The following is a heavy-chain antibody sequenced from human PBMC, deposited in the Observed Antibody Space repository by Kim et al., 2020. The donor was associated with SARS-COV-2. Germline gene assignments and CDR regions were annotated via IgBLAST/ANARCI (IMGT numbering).Heavy chain of an antibody. CDR1: GFTFTNYW. J-gene: IGHJ4*02. CDR3: ARGTSGSDFGIY. D-gene: IGHD1-26*01. CDR2: VKTDGTST. V-gene: IGHV3-74*01. Sequence: GGSLRLSCAASGFTFTNYWIHWFRQAPGKGLVWVSYVKTDGTSTSYADSVKGRFTISRDNAKSTVYLQMNSLRADDTAVYYCARGTSGSDFGIYWGQGALVTVSS.